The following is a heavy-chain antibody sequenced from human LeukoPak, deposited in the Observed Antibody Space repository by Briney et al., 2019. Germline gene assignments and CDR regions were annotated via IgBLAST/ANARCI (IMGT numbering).Heavy chain of an antibody. V-gene: IGHV4-39*01. D-gene: IGHD1-7*01. CDR1: GGSISSSSYY. CDR2: IYYSGST. CDR3: GRRSRSTWNYRRGDY. J-gene: IGHJ4*02. Sequence: SETLSLTCTVSGGSISSSSYYWGWIRQPPGKGLEWIGSIYYSGSTYYNPSLKSRVTISVDTSKNQFSLKLSSVTAADTAVYYCGRRSRSTWNYRRGDYWGQGTLVTVSS.